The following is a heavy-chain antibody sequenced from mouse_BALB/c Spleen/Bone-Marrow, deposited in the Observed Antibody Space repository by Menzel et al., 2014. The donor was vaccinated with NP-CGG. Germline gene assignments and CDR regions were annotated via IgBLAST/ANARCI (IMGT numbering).Heavy chain of an antibody. Sequence: VQLQQSGPELVKPGASVKMSCKASGYTLTSYVMHWMKQKPGQGLEWIGYINPYNDGTKYNEKFKGKATLTSDKSSSTAYMELSSLTSEGSAVYYCARPRQLGLPYYFDYWGQGTTLTVSS. CDR3: ARPRQLGLPYYFDY. D-gene: IGHD3-2*01. CDR2: INPYNDGT. V-gene: IGHV1-14*01. J-gene: IGHJ2*01. CDR1: GYTLTSYV.